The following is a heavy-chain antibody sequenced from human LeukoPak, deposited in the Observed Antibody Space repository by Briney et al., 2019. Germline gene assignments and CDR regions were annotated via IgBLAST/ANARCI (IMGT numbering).Heavy chain of an antibody. V-gene: IGHV3-64*01. D-gene: IGHD2-15*01. CDR1: GFTFSSYA. CDR2: ISTTGGRT. CDR3: ARDVGPY. J-gene: IGHJ4*02. Sequence: GGSLRLSCAASGFTFSSYAMHWVRQAPGKGLEYVSAISTTGGRTYYVNSVRGRFTISRDNSKNTLYLQMGSLRAEDTAVYYCARDVGPYWGQGTLVTVSS.